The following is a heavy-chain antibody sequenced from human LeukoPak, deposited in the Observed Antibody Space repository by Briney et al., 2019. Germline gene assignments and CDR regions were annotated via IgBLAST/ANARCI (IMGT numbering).Heavy chain of an antibody. Sequence: GGSLRLSCAVSGFILSNYAMSWVRQAPGEGLEWVSALSGSGGNIYYTDSVKGRFTISRDNAENSLYLQMNSLRAEDTAVYYCARDPSYGTSLYYYMDVWGKGTTVTVSS. CDR2: LSGSGGNI. J-gene: IGHJ6*03. CDR3: ARDPSYGTSLYYYMDV. D-gene: IGHD2-8*01. V-gene: IGHV3-23*01. CDR1: GFILSNYA.